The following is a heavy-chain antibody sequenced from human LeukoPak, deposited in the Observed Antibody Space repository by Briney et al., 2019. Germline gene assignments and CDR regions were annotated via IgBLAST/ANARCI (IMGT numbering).Heavy chain of an antibody. CDR2: VDPEDGET. Sequence: ASVKVSCKVSGYTFTDYYMHWVQQAPGKGLEWMGLVDPEDGETIYAEKFQGRVTITADTSTDTAYMELSSLRSEDTAVYYCATDKGAAVAGTFFDYWGQGTLVTVSS. J-gene: IGHJ4*02. CDR3: ATDKGAAVAGTFFDY. D-gene: IGHD6-19*01. CDR1: GYTFTDYY. V-gene: IGHV1-69-2*01.